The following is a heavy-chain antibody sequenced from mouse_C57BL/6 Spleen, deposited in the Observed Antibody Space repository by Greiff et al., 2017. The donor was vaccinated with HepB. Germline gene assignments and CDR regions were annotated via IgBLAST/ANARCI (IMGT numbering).Heavy chain of an antibody. CDR3: TRRGGHGYYWDY. D-gene: IGHD2-2*01. J-gene: IGHJ2*01. Sequence: QVQLQQSGAELVRPGASVTLSCKASGYTFTDYEMHWVKQTPVHGLEWIGAIDPETGGTAYNQKFKGKAILTADKSSSTAYMELRSLTSEDSAVYYCTRRGGHGYYWDYWGQGTTLTVSS. CDR2: IDPETGGT. CDR1: GYTFTDYE. V-gene: IGHV1-15*01.